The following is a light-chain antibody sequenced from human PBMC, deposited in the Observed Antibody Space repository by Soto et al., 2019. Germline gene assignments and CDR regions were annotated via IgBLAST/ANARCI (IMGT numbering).Light chain of an antibody. CDR2: DVS. J-gene: IGLJ2*01. Sequence: QSALTQPASVSGSPGQSITISCTGTGSDVGGYNYVSWYQQHPGKAHKVMIYDVSNRPSGVSNRFSGSKSGNTASLTISGLQAEDEADYYCSSYTSASTPLVFGGGTKLTVL. CDR3: SSYTSASTPLV. CDR1: GSDVGGYNY. V-gene: IGLV2-14*01.